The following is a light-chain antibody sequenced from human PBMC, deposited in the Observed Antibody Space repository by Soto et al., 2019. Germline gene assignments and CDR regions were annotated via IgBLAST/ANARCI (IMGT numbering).Light chain of an antibody. CDR1: SANIGAGYD. CDR3: QSYDSSLRVYVV. Sequence: QSVLTQPPSVSGAPGQTITISCTGSSANIGAGYDVHWYQQFPGTAPKLLIHGNNDRPSGVSDRFSASKSDTSASLAITGLQAEDEADYYCQSYDSSLRVYVVFGGGTKLTVL. J-gene: IGLJ2*01. CDR2: GNN. V-gene: IGLV1-40*01.